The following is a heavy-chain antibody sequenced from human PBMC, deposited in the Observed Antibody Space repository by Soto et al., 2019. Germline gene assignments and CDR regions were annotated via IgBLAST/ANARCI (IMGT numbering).Heavy chain of an antibody. D-gene: IGHD2-15*01. CDR3: ARDGGLDAFDI. CDR2: IWYDGSNK. CDR1: GFTFSSYG. Sequence: QVQLVESGGGVVQPGRSLRLSCAASGFTFSSYGMHWVRQAPGKGLEWVAVIWYDGSNKYYADSVKGRFTISRDNSKNTLYLQMNSLRAEDTAVCYWARDGGLDAFDIWGQGTMVTVSS. J-gene: IGHJ3*02. V-gene: IGHV3-33*01.